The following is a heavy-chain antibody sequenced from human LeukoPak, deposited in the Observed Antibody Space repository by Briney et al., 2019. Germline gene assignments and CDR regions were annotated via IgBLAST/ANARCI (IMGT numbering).Heavy chain of an antibody. V-gene: IGHV3-48*02. CDR2: ITTTGTSK. Sequence: AGGSLRLSCAASGFAFNTYSMNWVRQAPGKGLQWVSSITTTGTSKYYADFVKGRFTISRDNAKNSLYSQMDSLRDEDTAVYYCVRDAAYSAFNMWGQGTMVTVSS. CDR3: VRDAAYSAFNM. D-gene: IGHD4-11*01. CDR1: GFAFNTYS. J-gene: IGHJ3*02.